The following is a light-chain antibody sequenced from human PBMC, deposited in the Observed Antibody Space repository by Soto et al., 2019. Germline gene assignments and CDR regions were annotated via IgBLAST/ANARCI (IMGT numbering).Light chain of an antibody. Sequence: EIVLTQSPATLSLSPGEGATLSCRASQSVSTHLAWYQQKPGQAPRLLIYGAFNRATGIPARFSGSGSGTDFTLTISSLEPEDFAVYYCQQGGSFGGGTKVEIK. CDR3: QQGGS. V-gene: IGKV3-11*01. CDR1: QSVSTH. CDR2: GAF. J-gene: IGKJ4*01.